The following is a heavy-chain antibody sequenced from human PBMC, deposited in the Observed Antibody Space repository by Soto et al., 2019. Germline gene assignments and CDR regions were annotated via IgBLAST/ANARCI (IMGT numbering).Heavy chain of an antibody. CDR2: IIPILGIA. CDR3: ASPAPSGYCSGGSCYSRDYHYYMDV. J-gene: IGHJ6*03. V-gene: IGHV1-69*02. Sequence: SVKVSCKASGGTFSSYTISWVRQAPGQGLEWMGRIIPILGIANYAQKFQGRVTITADKSTSTAYMELSSLRSEDTAVYYCASPAPSGYCSGGSCYSRDYHYYMDVWGKGTTVTVSS. CDR1: GGTFSSYT. D-gene: IGHD2-15*01.